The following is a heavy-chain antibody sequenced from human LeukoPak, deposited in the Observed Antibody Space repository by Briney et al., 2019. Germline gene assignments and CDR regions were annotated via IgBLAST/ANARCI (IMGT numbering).Heavy chain of an antibody. D-gene: IGHD1-1*01. V-gene: IGHV4-39*01. CDR1: GGSISTSNYY. Sequence: SETLSLTCTVSGGSISTSNYYWGWIRQPPGKGLEWIGNIFYSGSTYYSPSLRSLVTISVDTSKNQFSLKLTSVTAADTAVCYCARLKRGGTSIRGVDYWGQGTLVTVSS. CDR3: ARLKRGGTSIRGVDY. CDR2: IFYSGST. J-gene: IGHJ4*02.